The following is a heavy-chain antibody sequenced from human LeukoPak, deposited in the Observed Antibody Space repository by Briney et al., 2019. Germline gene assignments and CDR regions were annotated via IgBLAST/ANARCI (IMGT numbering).Heavy chain of an antibody. CDR3: ARDRVGVGGNGWEN. CDR1: GYTFTNYD. V-gene: IGHV1-8*01. J-gene: IGHJ4*02. D-gene: IGHD6-19*01. CDR2: MNPNSVNT. Sequence: ASVKVSCKASGYTFTNYDINWVRQAPGQGLEWMGWMNPNSVNTGYVKKFQGRVTMTRDTSTGTDYMERSSVTSEDTATYYCARDRVGVGGNGWENWGQGTLVTVAS.